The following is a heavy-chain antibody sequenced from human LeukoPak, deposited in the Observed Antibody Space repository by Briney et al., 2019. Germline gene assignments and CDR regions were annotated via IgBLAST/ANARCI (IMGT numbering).Heavy chain of an antibody. CDR2: IYYSGST. Sequence: SETLSLTCTVSGGSISSYYWSWIRQPPGKGLEWIGYIYYSGSTNYNPSLKSRVTISVDTSKNQFSLKLSSVTAADTAVYYCARDETYCSGGSCYPQDYWGQGTLVTVSS. CDR3: ARDETYCSGGSCYPQDY. D-gene: IGHD2-15*01. CDR1: GGSISSYY. V-gene: IGHV4-59*12. J-gene: IGHJ4*02.